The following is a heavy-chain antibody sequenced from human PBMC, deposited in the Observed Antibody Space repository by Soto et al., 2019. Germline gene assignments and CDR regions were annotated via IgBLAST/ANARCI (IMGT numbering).Heavy chain of an antibody. D-gene: IGHD6-19*01. CDR2: TYYRSNWRH. V-gene: IGHV6-1*01. Sequence: SPSLSLTCDISGDSVSSNTAAWNWIRSSPSRGLEWLGRTYYRSNWRHDYAVSVKSRITVNPDTSKNHVSLQLNSVTPDDTAVYYCARGVAGSGFDLWGQGTLVTVSS. CDR3: ARGVAGSGFDL. J-gene: IGHJ4*02. CDR1: GDSVSSNTAA.